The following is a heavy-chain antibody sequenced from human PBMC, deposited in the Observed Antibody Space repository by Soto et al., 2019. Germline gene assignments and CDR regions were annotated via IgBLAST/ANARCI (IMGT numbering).Heavy chain of an antibody. V-gene: IGHV3-33*08. CDR1: GFTFRNHA. D-gene: IGHD6-6*01. Sequence: QVQLVESGGGVVQPGRSLRLSCAASGFTFRNHAMHWVRQAPGKGLEGVGLIWYDGTSKYYAGSVKGRFTISRDNSKNTLYLEMNSLRVEDTAIYYCARDQGVVIIKDHWGQGALVTVSS. CDR2: IWYDGTSK. CDR3: ARDQGVVIIKDH. J-gene: IGHJ4*02.